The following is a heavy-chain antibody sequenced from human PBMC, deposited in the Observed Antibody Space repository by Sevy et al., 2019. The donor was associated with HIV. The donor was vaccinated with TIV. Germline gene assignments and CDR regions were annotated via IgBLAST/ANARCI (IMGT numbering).Heavy chain of an antibody. V-gene: IGHV3-30*04. D-gene: IGHD3-10*01. J-gene: IGHJ6*02. CDR3: VRDLHVWGIWFGNYYYYGMDV. CDR2: ISYDGSNK. Sequence: GGSLRLSCAASGFTFSSYAMHWVRQAPGKGLEWVAVISYDGSNKYYADSVKGRFTISRDNSKNTLYLQMNSLRAEDTAVYYCVRDLHVWGIWFGNYYYYGMDVWGQGTTVTVSS. CDR1: GFTFSSYA.